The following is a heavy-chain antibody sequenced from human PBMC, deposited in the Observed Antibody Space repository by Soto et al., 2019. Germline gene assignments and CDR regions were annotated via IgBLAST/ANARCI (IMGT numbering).Heavy chain of an antibody. D-gene: IGHD3-10*01. CDR2: IKSKTDGGTT. CDR1: GFSFSGSA. J-gene: IGHJ6*02. CDR3: NHLPRPGDFYYYGMDV. Sequence: GGSLRLSCAASGFSFSGSAMSWVRQAPGKGLEWVGRIKSKTDGGTTDYAAPVKGRFTISRDDSKNTLYLQMNSLKTEDTAVYYCNHLPRPGDFYYYGMDVWGQGTTVTVSS. V-gene: IGHV3-15*01.